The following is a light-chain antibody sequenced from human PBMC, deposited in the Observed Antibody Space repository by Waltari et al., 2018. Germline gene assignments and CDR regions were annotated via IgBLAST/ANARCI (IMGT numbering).Light chain of an antibody. J-gene: IGKJ2*01. CDR3: LQYVSSPHT. V-gene: IGKV3-20*01. CDR2: GAS. Sequence: EIVLTQSPDTLSLSPGERATLSCRASQRVSSSLAWYQQKPGQAPRRLFYGASNRATGIPDRFSGSGSGTDFTLTISRLEPEDFVVYYCLQYVSSPHTFGQGTKLEIK. CDR1: QRVSSS.